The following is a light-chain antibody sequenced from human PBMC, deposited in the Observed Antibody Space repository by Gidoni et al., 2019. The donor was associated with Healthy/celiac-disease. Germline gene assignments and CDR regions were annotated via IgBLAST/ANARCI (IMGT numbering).Light chain of an antibody. CDR3: QQRSNWYS. Sequence: EIVLTPSPATLSLSPGERATLSCRASQSVSSYLAWYQQKPGQAPRLLIYDASNRATGIPARFSGSGSGTDFTLTISSLEPEDFAVYYCQQRSNWYSFXXXTKLEIK. CDR1: QSVSSY. CDR2: DAS. V-gene: IGKV3-11*01. J-gene: IGKJ2*03.